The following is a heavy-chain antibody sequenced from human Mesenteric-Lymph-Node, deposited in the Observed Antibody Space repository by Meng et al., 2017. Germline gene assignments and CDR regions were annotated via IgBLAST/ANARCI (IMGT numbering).Heavy chain of an antibody. Sequence: GESLKISCAASGFTVSSNYMSWVRQAPGKGLEWVSVIYSGGSTYYADSVKGRFTISRHNSKNTLYLQMNSLRAEDTAVYYCARLVGATIFYFDYWGQGALVTVSS. J-gene: IGHJ4*02. CDR3: ARLVGATIFYFDY. D-gene: IGHD1-26*01. CDR2: IYSGGST. V-gene: IGHV3-53*04. CDR1: GFTVSSNY.